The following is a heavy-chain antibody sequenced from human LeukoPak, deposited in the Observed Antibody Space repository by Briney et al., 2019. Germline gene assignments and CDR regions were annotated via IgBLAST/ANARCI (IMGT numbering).Heavy chain of an antibody. D-gene: IGHD2-2*01. V-gene: IGHV3-48*01. Sequence: GGSLRLSCAASGFTFSSYSMNWVRQAPGKGLEWVSYISSSSSTIYYADSVKGRFTISRDNAKNSLYLQMSSLRAEDTAVYYCARKWMASGKIVVVPAASYFDYWGQGTLVTVSS. CDR3: ARKWMASGKIVVVPAASYFDY. CDR2: ISSSSSTI. J-gene: IGHJ4*02. CDR1: GFTFSSYS.